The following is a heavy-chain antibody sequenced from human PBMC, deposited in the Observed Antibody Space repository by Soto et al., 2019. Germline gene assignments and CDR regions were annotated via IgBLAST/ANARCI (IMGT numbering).Heavy chain of an antibody. CDR3: ARSHYDFWSGHHPFDY. D-gene: IGHD3-3*01. Sequence: SETLSLTCTVSGGSISSYYWSWIRQPPGKGLEWIGYIHYSGSTNYNPSLKSRVTISVDTSKNQFSLKLSSVTAADTAVYYCARSHYDFWSGHHPFDYWGQGTLVTVSS. CDR1: GGSISSYY. CDR2: IHYSGST. V-gene: IGHV4-59*08. J-gene: IGHJ4*02.